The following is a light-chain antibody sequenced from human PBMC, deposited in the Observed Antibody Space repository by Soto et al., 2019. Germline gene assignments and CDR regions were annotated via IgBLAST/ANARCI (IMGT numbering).Light chain of an antibody. CDR2: GAS. V-gene: IGKV3-20*01. CDR1: QSVSSN. CDR3: QQYGSSLIT. J-gene: IGKJ5*01. Sequence: EIVLTQSPSTLSLSPGERDTLSCRASQSVSSNLAWYQQKPGQAPRLLIYGASSRATGIPDRFSGSGSGTDFTLTISRLEPEDFAVYYCQQYGSSLITFGQGTLLEIK.